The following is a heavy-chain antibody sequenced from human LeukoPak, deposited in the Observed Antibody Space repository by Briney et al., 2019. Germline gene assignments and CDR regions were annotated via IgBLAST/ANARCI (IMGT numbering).Heavy chain of an antibody. D-gene: IGHD6-19*01. Sequence: PGGSLRLSCAASGFTFDDYGMSWVRQAPGKGLEWVSGINWNGGSTGYADSVKGRFTISRDNAKNSLYLQMNSPRAEDTALYYCARDIGDGSSGWLFDYWGQGTLVTVST. CDR2: INWNGGST. V-gene: IGHV3-20*04. J-gene: IGHJ4*02. CDR1: GFTFDDYG. CDR3: ARDIGDGSSGWLFDY.